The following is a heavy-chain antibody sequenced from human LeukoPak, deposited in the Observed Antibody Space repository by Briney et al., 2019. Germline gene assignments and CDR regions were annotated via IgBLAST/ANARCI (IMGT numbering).Heavy chain of an antibody. Sequence: PGGSLRLSCAASGFTFSSCAMSWVRQAPGKGLEWVSYISSSSSTIYYADSVKGRFTISRDNAKNSLYLQMNSLRAEDTAVYYCATGARLSTIFGVPIPPFDYWGQGTLVTVSS. V-gene: IGHV3-48*01. J-gene: IGHJ4*02. D-gene: IGHD3-3*01. CDR1: GFTFSSCA. CDR2: ISSSSSTI. CDR3: ATGARLSTIFGVPIPPFDY.